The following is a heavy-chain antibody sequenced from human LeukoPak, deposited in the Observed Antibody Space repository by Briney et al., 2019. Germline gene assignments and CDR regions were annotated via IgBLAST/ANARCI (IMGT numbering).Heavy chain of an antibody. CDR2: LSGSGGNT. V-gene: IGHV3-23*01. D-gene: IGHD4-17*01. Sequence: GGSLRLSCAASGFTFSNYAMAWVRQAPGKGLEWVSGLSGSGGNTFYADSVKGRFTISRDNSKNTLYLQMNSLRAEDTAVYYCAKAGLDYEYYFDYWGQGTLVTVSS. J-gene: IGHJ4*02. CDR3: AKAGLDYEYYFDY. CDR1: GFTFSNYA.